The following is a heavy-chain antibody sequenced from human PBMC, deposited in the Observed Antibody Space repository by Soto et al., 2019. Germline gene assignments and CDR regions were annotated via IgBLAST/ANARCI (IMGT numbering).Heavy chain of an antibody. CDR1: GGTFSSYA. Sequence: GASVKVSCKASGGTFSSYAISWVRQAPGQGLEWMGGIIPIFGTANYAQKFQGRVTITADESTSTAYMELSSLRSEDTAVYYCARDKPRAMDVGGQGTTVTASS. V-gene: IGHV1-69*13. J-gene: IGHJ6*02. CDR3: ARDKPRAMDV. CDR2: IIPIFGTA.